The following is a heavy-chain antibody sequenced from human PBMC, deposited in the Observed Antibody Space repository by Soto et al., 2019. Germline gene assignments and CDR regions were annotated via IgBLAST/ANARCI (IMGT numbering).Heavy chain of an antibody. V-gene: IGHV3-23*01. D-gene: IGHD3-16*02. CDR3: AKGSVIATRTLDY. Sequence: GGSLRLSCAASGFIFNTYAMIWVRQAPGKGLEWVSSINDSGYRTYYADSVKGRFTISRDNSKNTLFLQMNSLRAEDTAVYYCAKGSVIATRTLDYWGQGTLVTVSS. J-gene: IGHJ4*02. CDR2: INDSGYRT. CDR1: GFIFNTYA.